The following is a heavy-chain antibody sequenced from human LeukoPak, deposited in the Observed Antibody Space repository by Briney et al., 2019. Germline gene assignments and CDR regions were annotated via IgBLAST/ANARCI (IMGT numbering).Heavy chain of an antibody. Sequence: GESLKLSCKGSGYSFTSYWISWVRQMPGKGLEWMGIIYPGDSDTRYSPSFQGQVTISADKSISTAYLQWNTLKSSDTAIYYCARSAKMYGSGSYYNYFDYWGQGTLVTVSS. D-gene: IGHD3-10*01. J-gene: IGHJ4*02. V-gene: IGHV5-51*01. CDR2: IYPGDSDT. CDR3: ARSAKMYGSGSYYNYFDY. CDR1: GYSFTSYW.